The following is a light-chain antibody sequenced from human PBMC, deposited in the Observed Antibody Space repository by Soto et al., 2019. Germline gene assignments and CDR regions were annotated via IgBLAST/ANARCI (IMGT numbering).Light chain of an antibody. CDR3: CSYAGSSTYV. V-gene: IGLV2-23*02. J-gene: IGLJ1*01. CDR1: SSDVGSYNL. Sequence: QSALTQPASVSGSPGQSITISCTGTSSDVGSYNLVSSYQQHPGKAPKLMIYEVSKRPSGVSNRFSGSKSGNTASLTISGIQAEDEADYYCCSYAGSSTYVFGTGTKLTVL. CDR2: EVS.